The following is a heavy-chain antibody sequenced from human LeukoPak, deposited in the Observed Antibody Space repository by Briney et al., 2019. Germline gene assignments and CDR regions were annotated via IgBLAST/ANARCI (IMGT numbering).Heavy chain of an antibody. D-gene: IGHD3-10*01. J-gene: IGHJ6*03. CDR1: GFIFSNYG. V-gene: IGHV3-11*01. CDR3: AKVRGVIRPLYYYMDV. CDR2: ISSSGSTI. Sequence: GGSLRLSCAASGFIFSNYGMSWVRQAPGKGLEWVSYISSSGSTIYYADSVKGRFTISRDNAKNSLYLQMNSLRAEDTAVYYCAKVRGVIRPLYYYMDVWGKGTTVTISS.